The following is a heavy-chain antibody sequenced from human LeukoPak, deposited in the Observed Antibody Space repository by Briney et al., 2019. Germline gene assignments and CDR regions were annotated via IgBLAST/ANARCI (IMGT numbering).Heavy chain of an antibody. CDR1: GFTFSSYA. V-gene: IGHV3-23*01. CDR2: ISGSGDST. D-gene: IGHD6-6*01. CDR3: AKEGSAVYSSSSGDY. J-gene: IGHJ4*02. Sequence: GGSLRLSCAASGFTFSSYAMSWVRQAPGKGLEWVSGISGSGDSTYYADSVKGRFTISRDTSKNTLYLQMNSLRAEDTAVYYCAKEGSAVYSSSSGDYWGQGTLVTVSP.